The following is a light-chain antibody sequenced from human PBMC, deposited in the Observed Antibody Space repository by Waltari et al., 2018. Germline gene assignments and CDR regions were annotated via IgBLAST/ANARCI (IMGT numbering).Light chain of an antibody. V-gene: IGKV4-1*01. CDR2: WAS. CDR1: QRVLFSSNNKNY. Sequence: DIVMTQSPDSLAVSLGERATIHCKSSQRVLFSSNNKNYLAWYQQKPGQPPKLLIYWASTRESGVPDRFSGSGSGTDFTLTISSLQAEDVAVYYCQQYYSTPPAFGGGTKVGIK. CDR3: QQYYSTPPA. J-gene: IGKJ4*01.